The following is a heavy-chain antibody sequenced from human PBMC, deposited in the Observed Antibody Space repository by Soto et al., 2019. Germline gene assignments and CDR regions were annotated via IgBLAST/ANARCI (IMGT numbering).Heavy chain of an antibody. CDR3: AKNQIVATIFGMGAFDI. CDR2: ISGSGGST. V-gene: IGHV3-23*01. Sequence: GGSLRLSCAASGFTFSSYAMSWVRQAPGKGLEWVSAISGSGGSTYYADSVKGRFTISRDNSKNTLYLQMNSLRAEDTAVYYCAKNQIVATIFGMGAFDIWGQGTMVTVSS. D-gene: IGHD5-12*01. J-gene: IGHJ3*02. CDR1: GFTFSSYA.